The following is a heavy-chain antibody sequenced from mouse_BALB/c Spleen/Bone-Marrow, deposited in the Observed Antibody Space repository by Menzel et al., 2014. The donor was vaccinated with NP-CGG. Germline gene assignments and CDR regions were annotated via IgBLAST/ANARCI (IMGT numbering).Heavy chain of an antibody. CDR3: ARWGAYFDY. CDR2: IDPSDSET. Sequence: VQLQQSGAELVRPGTPVKSSCKASGYTFTSYWMNWVKQRPGRGLEWIGRIDPSDSETHYNQKFKDKATLTVDKSSSTAYIQLSSLTSEDSAVYYCARWGAYFDYWGQGTTLTVSS. J-gene: IGHJ2*01. V-gene: IGHV1-59*01. CDR1: GYTFTSYW.